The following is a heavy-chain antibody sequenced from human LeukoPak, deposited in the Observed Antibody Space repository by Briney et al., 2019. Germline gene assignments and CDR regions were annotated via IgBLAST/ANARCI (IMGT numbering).Heavy chain of an antibody. CDR2: VSENGDGT. J-gene: IGHJ4*02. CDR1: GFTFNHYA. D-gene: IGHD1-1*01. Sequence: PGGSLRLSCVASGFTFNHYAMSWVRQAPGKGLEWVASVSENGDGTMYPDSVKGRFTISRDNSRKTVLLEVNSLRVEVAATYYCARGWTTFHYWGQGALVTVSS. CDR3: ARGWTTFHY. V-gene: IGHV3-23*01.